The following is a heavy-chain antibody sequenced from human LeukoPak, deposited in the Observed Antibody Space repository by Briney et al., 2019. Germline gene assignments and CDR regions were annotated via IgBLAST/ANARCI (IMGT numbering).Heavy chain of an antibody. D-gene: IGHD6-13*01. CDR1: GFAFSSYA. Sequence: PGGSLRLSCAASGFAFSSYAMSWVRQAPGKGLEWVSAIGGGGGSTFYADSVKGRFTISRDNSKNTLYLQMNSLRAEDTAVYYCAKPAAPGQNIFDYRGQGTLVTVSS. J-gene: IGHJ4*02. CDR2: IGGGGGST. V-gene: IGHV3-23*01. CDR3: AKPAAPGQNIFDY.